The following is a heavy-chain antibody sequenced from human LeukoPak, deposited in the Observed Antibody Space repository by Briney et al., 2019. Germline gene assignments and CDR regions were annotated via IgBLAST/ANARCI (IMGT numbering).Heavy chain of an antibody. J-gene: IGHJ4*02. Sequence: PSETLSLTCTVSGGSISSSSYYWGWIRQPPGKGLEWIGEINHSGSTNYNPSLKSRVTISVDTSKNQFSLKLSSVTAADTAVYYCARGPYVVVITKMPYYFDYWGQGTLVTVSS. D-gene: IGHD3-22*01. V-gene: IGHV4-39*07. CDR2: INHSGST. CDR1: GGSISSSSYY. CDR3: ARGPYVVVITKMPYYFDY.